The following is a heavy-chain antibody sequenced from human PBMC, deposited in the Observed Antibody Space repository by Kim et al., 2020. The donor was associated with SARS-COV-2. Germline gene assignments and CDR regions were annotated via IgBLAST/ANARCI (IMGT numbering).Heavy chain of an antibody. CDR1: GFTVSSNY. J-gene: IGHJ6*02. Sequence: GGSLRLSCAASGFTVSSNYMSWVRQAPGKGLEWVSVIYSGGSTYYADSVKGRFTISRDNSKNTLYLQMNSLRAEDTAVYYCARGVRFSYYYYGMDVWGQGTTVTVSS. V-gene: IGHV3-53*01. CDR3: ARGVRFSYYYYGMDV. D-gene: IGHD3-3*01. CDR2: IYSGGST.